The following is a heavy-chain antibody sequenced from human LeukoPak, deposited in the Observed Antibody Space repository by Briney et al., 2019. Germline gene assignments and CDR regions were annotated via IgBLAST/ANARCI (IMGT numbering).Heavy chain of an antibody. CDR3: AKHAVRSGRSRLDY. CDR2: ISGSGGST. Sequence: PGGSLRLSCAASGFTFSSYAMSWVRQAPGKGLEWVSAISGSGGSTYYADSVKGRFTISRDNSKNTLYLQMNSLRSEDTAVYYCAKHAVRSGRSRLDYWGQGTLVTVSS. J-gene: IGHJ4*02. D-gene: IGHD1-26*01. CDR1: GFTFSSYA. V-gene: IGHV3-23*01.